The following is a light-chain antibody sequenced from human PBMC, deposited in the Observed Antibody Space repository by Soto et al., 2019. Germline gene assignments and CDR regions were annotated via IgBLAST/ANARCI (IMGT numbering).Light chain of an antibody. CDR3: QEYSNSRT. CDR2: GES. CDR1: QGVSSTF. J-gene: IGKJ2*01. Sequence: EIVLTQSPGTLSLSPGERATLSCRTSQGVSSTFLAWYQHKPGQAPRLLIYGESNRATGIPDRFTGSGSGTDFTLSISRLEPEDFAVYYCQEYSNSRTFGQGTKLEIK. V-gene: IGKV3-20*01.